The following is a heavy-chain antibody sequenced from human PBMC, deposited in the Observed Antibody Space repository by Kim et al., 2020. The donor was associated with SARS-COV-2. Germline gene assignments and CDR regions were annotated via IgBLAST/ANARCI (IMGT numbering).Heavy chain of an antibody. CDR3: ARDNAFGGHGMGY. V-gene: IGHV1-18*01. Sequence: ASVKVSCKASGYSFTTYGITWVRQAPGQGLEWMGWIRGSNGDTNYAQNLQGRVTVTTDTSTSTAYMELRSLGSDGAAIYYCARDNAFGGHGMGYWVQGT. D-gene: IGHD3-10*01. CDR1: GYSFTTYG. J-gene: IGHJ4*03. CDR2: IRGSNGDT.